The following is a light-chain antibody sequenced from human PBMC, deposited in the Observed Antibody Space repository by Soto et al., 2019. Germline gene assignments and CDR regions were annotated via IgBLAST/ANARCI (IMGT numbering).Light chain of an antibody. Sequence: ETVLTQSPATLSLSPGERATLSCRASHSVSKYLGWYQEKPGQPPRLVISEASNRATGVPARFSGSGSGTDFTLTISSLEPEDFAVYFCHQRYNWPHTLGQGTKLEI. J-gene: IGKJ2*01. CDR2: EAS. CDR1: HSVSKY. CDR3: HQRYNWPHT. V-gene: IGKV3-11*01.